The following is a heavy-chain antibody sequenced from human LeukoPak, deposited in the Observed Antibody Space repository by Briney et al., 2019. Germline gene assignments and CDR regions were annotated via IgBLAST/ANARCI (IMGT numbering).Heavy chain of an antibody. D-gene: IGHD6-19*01. Sequence: GGPLRLSCAASGFTLSNYWMHWVRQAPGKGLVWVSRINSDGSSTRDADSVKGRFTISRDNAKNTLYLQMNSLRAEDTAVYYCARASSYSSGYDYWGQGTLVTVSS. J-gene: IGHJ4*02. CDR1: GFTLSNYW. V-gene: IGHV3-74*01. CDR2: INSDGSST. CDR3: ARASSYSSGYDY.